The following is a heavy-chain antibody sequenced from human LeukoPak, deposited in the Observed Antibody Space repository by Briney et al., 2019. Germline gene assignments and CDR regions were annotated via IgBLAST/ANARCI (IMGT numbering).Heavy chain of an antibody. V-gene: IGHV4-4*07. CDR1: GGSISSYY. D-gene: IGHD3-22*01. CDR2: IYTSGST. J-gene: IGHJ4*02. CDR3: ARDGYHYDSSGYLFDY. Sequence: SETLSLTCTVSGGSISSYYWSWIRQPAGKGLEWIGRIYTSGSTNYNPSLKSRVTMSVDTSKNQFSLKLSSVTAADTAVYYCARDGYHYDSSGYLFDYWGQGTLVTVSS.